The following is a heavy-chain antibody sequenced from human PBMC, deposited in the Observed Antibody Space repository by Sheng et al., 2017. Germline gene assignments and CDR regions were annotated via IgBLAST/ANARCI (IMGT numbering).Heavy chain of an antibody. J-gene: IGHJ6*02. CDR1: GYSISSGYY. D-gene: IGHD2-2*02. Sequence: QVQLQESGPGLVKPSETLSLTCAVSGYSISSGYYWGWIRQPPGKGLEWIGSIYHSGSTYYNPSLKSRVTISVDTSKNQFSLKLSSVTAADTAVYYCARRGPEWPAAIGMGHYYYGMDVWGQGTTGHRLL. CDR2: IYHSGST. V-gene: IGHV4-38-2*01. CDR3: ARRGPEWPAAIGMGHYYYGMDV.